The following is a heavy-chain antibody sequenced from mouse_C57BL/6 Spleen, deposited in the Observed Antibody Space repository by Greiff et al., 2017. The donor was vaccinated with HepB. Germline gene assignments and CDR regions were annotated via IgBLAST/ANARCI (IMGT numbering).Heavy chain of an antibody. CDR1: GYTFTSYW. V-gene: IGHV1-55*01. CDR3: ARGFITTVVAGDY. J-gene: IGHJ2*01. CDR2: IYPGSGST. Sequence: VQLQQPGAELVKPGASVKMSCKASGYTFTSYWITWVKQRPGQGLEWIGDIYPGSGSTNYNEKFKSKATLTVDTSSSTAYMQLSSLTSEDSAVYYYARGFITTVVAGDYWGQGTTLTVSS. D-gene: IGHD1-1*01.